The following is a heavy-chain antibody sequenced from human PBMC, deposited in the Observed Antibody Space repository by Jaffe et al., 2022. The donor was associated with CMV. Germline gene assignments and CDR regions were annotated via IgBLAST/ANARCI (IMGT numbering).Heavy chain of an antibody. V-gene: IGHV3-33*08. CDR2: IWHDGSQE. J-gene: IGHJ4*02. D-gene: IGHD6-6*01. CDR3: ATSYTSSVGGN. Sequence: QVQLVESGGGVVQPGRSLRLSCVASGFTFSNYGMHWVRQVPGKGLEWVAVIWHDGSQEYYADSVKGRFTISRDNSKNILYLQMNNLRAEDTAVYTCATSYTSSVGGNWGQGTLVTVSP. CDR1: GFTFSNYG.